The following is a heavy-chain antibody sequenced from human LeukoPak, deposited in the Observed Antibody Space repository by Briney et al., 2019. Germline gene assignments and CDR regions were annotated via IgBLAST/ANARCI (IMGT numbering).Heavy chain of an antibody. CDR1: GFTFSSYE. V-gene: IGHV3-48*03. J-gene: IGHJ4*02. CDR3: ARGCYDSSGYYSEVFDY. D-gene: IGHD3-22*01. Sequence: PGGSLRLSRAASGFTFSSYEMNWVRQAPGKGLEWVSYISSSGSTIYYADSVKGRFTISRDNAKNSLYLQMNSLRAEDTAVYYCARGCYDSSGYYSEVFDYRGQGTLVTVSS. CDR2: ISSSGSTI.